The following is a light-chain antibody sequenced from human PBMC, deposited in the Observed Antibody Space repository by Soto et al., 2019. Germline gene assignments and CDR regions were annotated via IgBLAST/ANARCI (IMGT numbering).Light chain of an antibody. Sequence: IVLTQSPATLSLSPGERATLSCRAKQTVNTYLSWYQHKPGQAPRLLIYGASNRATGIPARFSGSGSGTDFTLTISSLEPEDFAVYYCQQYGSSGTFGQGTKVDIK. V-gene: IGKV3-11*01. CDR1: QTVNTY. CDR3: QQYGSSGT. J-gene: IGKJ1*01. CDR2: GAS.